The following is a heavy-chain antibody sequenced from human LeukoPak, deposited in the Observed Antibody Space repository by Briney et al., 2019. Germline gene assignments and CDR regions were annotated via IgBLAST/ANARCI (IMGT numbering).Heavy chain of an antibody. CDR2: TYSTGST. D-gene: IGHD6-13*01. J-gene: IGHJ4*02. CDR1: GGSISSYY. Sequence: SETLSLTCTVSGGSISSYYLSWIRQPAGKGLEWIGRTYSTGSTNYNPSLKSRVTMSVDTSKNQFSLRLRSVTAADTAVYYCARQIASAGTAGFDFWGQGALVTVSS. V-gene: IGHV4-4*07. CDR3: ARQIASAGTAGFDF.